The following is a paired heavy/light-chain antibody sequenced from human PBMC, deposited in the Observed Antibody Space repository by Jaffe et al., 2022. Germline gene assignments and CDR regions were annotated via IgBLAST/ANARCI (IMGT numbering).Heavy chain of an antibody. CDR1: GFTFSSYN. CDR2: IRSSSSTT. Sequence: EVQLVESGGGLVQPGGSLKLSCAASGFTFSSYNMSWVRQAPGKGLEWVSYIRSSSSTTYYADSVKGRFTISRDNAKNSLYLQMNSLRAEDTAVYYCVRESDGFDPWGQGTLVTVSS. V-gene: IGHV3-48*01. J-gene: IGHJ5*02. CDR3: VRESDGFDP.
Light chain of an antibody. V-gene: IGKV2-29*02. J-gene: IGKJ2*01. CDR1: QSLLHSDGKTY. CDR3: MQGLDLPT. CDR2: EVS. Sequence: IVMTQTPLSLSVTPGQPAYISCKSSQSLLHSDGKTYLYWYLRKPGQSPQLLIYEVSSRFSGVPDRFSGSGSGTDFTLKISRVEAEDVGVYYCMQGLDLPTFGQGTKLEIK.